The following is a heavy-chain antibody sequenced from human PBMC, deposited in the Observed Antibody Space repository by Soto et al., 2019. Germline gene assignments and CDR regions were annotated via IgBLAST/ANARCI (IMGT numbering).Heavy chain of an antibody. V-gene: IGHV4-34*01. J-gene: IGHJ5*02. D-gene: IGHD3-10*01. Sequence: PSETLSLTCAVYGGSFSGYYWSWIRQPPGKGLEWIGEINHSGSTNYNRSLKSRVSISVDTAKSQFSLKLSSVTAADTAVYYCARTLLHYGISHNWCDTWGQGTMVTVSS. CDR1: GGSFSGYY. CDR3: ARTLLHYGISHNWCDT. CDR2: INHSGST.